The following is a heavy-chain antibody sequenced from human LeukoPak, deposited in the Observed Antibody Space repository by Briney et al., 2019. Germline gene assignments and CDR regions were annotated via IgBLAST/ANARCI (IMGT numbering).Heavy chain of an antibody. CDR3: ARDEAGYSYIFDY. CDR1: GFTFSSYE. V-gene: IGHV3-48*03. J-gene: IGHJ4*02. D-gene: IGHD5-18*01. CDR2: ISSSGGTI. Sequence: GGSLRLSCAASGFTFSSYEMNWVRQAPGKGLEWVSYISSSGGTIYYADSVKGRFTISRDNAKSSLYLQMNSLRAEDTAVYYCARDEAGYSYIFDYWGQGTLVTVSS.